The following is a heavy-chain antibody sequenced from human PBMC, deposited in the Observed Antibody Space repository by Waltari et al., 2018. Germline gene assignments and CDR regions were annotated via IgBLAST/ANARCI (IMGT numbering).Heavy chain of an antibody. J-gene: IGHJ6*03. V-gene: IGHV3-30*02. CDR1: GFTFSSYG. CDR3: AKDGTGKYYMDV. Sequence: QVQLVESGGGVVQPGGSLRLSCAASGFTFSSYGMPWVRQAPGKGLEWVAFIRYDGSNKYYADSVKGRFTISRDNSKNTLYLQMNSLRAEDTAVYYCAKDGTGKYYMDVWGKGTTVTISS. CDR2: IRYDGSNK.